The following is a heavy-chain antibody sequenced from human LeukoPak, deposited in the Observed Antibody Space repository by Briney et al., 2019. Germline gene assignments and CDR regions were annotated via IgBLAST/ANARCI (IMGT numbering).Heavy chain of an antibody. D-gene: IGHD3-22*01. Sequence: PSETLSLTCTVFGGSISSSNYYWGWIRQPPGKGLEWIGSINYGGITYSNPSLKSRLTISVDTSKNQFSLKLGSVTAADTAVYYCAITPGPFDSTRNYYPFDYWGQGTLVTVSS. CDR1: GGSISSSNYY. CDR3: AITPGPFDSTRNYYPFDY. V-gene: IGHV4-39*07. CDR2: INYGGIT. J-gene: IGHJ4*02.